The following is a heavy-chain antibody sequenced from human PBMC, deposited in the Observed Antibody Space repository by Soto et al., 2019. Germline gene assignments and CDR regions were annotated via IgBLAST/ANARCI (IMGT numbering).Heavy chain of an antibody. CDR2: FFIGGNT. CDR3: DGIRDVRSVSAFLLNRSSDL. J-gene: IGHJ2*01. V-gene: IGHV4-39*01. D-gene: IGHD3-10*02. Sequence: WMRQPPGKGLEWIASFFIGGNTYYNPSLRSRVTTSVDTSKNQVSLKLSSVTAADFFFQAEDGIRDVRSVSAFLLNRSSDL.